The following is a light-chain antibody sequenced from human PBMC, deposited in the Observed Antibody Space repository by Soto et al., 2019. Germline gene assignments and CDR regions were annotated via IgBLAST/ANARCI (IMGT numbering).Light chain of an antibody. CDR3: QQYNNWPSFT. CDR2: DAS. Sequence: EIVMTQSPATLSVSPGERATLSCRASQSVGYRLAWYQHKPGQAPRLLIYDASTRATGFPARFSGSGSGTEFMLPISSLQSEDFAVYCCQQYNNWPSFTFGPGTKVDI. J-gene: IGKJ3*01. V-gene: IGKV3-15*01. CDR1: QSVGYR.